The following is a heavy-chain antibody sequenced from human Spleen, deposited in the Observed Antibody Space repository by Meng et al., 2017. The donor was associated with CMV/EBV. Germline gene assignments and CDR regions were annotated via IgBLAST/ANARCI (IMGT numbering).Heavy chain of an antibody. D-gene: IGHD5-18*01. Sequence: GGFLRLSCAASGFTFSSYSMNWVRQAPGKGLEWVSSISSSSSYIDYADSVKGRFTISRDNAKNSLYLQMDSLRAEDTAGYYFASTDTSMVLGSFDYWGQGTLVTVSS. CDR3: ASTDTSMVLGSFDY. V-gene: IGHV3-21*01. CDR1: GFTFSSYS. J-gene: IGHJ4*02. CDR2: ISSSSSYI.